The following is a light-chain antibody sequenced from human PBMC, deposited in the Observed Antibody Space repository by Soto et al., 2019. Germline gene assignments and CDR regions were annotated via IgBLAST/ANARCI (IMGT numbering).Light chain of an antibody. CDR3: QKYNSGLIT. CDR2: GAY. CDR1: QVIGNY. V-gene: IGKV1-27*01. Sequence: DIQMTQSPSSLSASVGDRVTITCRASQVIGNYLAWYHQKPGKVPKLLIYGAYTLQSGVPSRFSGSGSGTDFTLTISSLQPEDVAIYYCQKYNSGLITFGQGTRLEI. J-gene: IGKJ5*01.